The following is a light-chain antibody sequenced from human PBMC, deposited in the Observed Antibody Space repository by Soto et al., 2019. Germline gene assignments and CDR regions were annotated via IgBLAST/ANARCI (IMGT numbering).Light chain of an antibody. Sequence: SYELTQAPSVSVSPGQTARITCSGDKLGEKFACWYQQKPGQSPVLVIYQDRKRPPGIPERFSGSYSGNTATLTISGTQAMDEADYYCQAWDSGIVVFGGGTKLTVL. CDR2: QDR. CDR3: QAWDSGIVV. V-gene: IGLV3-1*01. J-gene: IGLJ2*01. CDR1: KLGEKF.